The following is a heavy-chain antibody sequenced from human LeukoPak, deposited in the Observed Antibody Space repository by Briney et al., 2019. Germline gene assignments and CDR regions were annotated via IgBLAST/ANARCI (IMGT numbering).Heavy chain of an antibody. D-gene: IGHD6-19*01. CDR1: GFTFSSYG. V-gene: IGHV3-30*18. J-gene: IGHJ4*02. CDR3: AKEGSGGWYEYCFDY. Sequence: GGSLRLSCAASGFTFSSYGMNWVRQAPGKGLEWVAVISYDGSNKYYADSVKGRFTISRDNSKNTLYLQMNSLRAEDTAVYYCAKEGSGGWYEYCFDYWGQGTLVTVSS. CDR2: ISYDGSNK.